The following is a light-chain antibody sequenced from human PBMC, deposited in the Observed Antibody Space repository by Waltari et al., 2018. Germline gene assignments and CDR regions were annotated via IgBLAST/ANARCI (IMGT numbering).Light chain of an antibody. CDR3: SSYTSSSMVV. V-gene: IGLV2-18*02. CDR1: SSDVGSYNR. Sequence: PGQSVTISCTGTSSDVGSYNRVSWYQQPPGTAPKLMIYEVSNRPSGVPDRFSGSKSGNTASLTISGLQAEDEADYYCSSYTSSSMVVFGGGTKLTVL. CDR2: EVS. J-gene: IGLJ2*01.